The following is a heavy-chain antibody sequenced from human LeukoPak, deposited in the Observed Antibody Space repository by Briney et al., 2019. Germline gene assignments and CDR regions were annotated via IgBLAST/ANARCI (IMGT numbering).Heavy chain of an antibody. V-gene: IGHV3-48*03. CDR3: ASSIVVVPAATIDEI. Sequence: GGSLRLSCAASGFTFSSYEMNWVRQAPGKGLEWVSYISSSGSTIYYADSVKGRFTISRDNAKNSLYLQISRLRAEDTAVYYCASSIVVVPAATIDEIWGQGTLVTVSS. CDR1: GFTFSSYE. CDR2: ISSSGSTI. D-gene: IGHD2-2*01. J-gene: IGHJ4*02.